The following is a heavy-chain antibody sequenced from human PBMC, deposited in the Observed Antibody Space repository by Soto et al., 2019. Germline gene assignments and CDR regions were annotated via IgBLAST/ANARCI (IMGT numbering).Heavy chain of an antibody. V-gene: IGHV3-30*04. CDR1: GFTFRSYA. D-gene: IGHD3-10*01. CDR2: ISRDGTNK. CDR3: ARSRSGAVADSFEF. Sequence: GGSLRRSCAASGFTFRSYAIHCVRQAPCKGLEWVAVISRDGTNKYYVDSVKGRFTISRDNSKDTVYLQMNSLRDEDSAMFYCARSRSGAVADSFEFWGPGTLVTVSS. J-gene: IGHJ4*02.